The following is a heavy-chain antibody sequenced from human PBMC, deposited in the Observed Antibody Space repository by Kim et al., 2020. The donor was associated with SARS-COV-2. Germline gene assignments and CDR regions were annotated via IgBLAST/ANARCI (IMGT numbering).Heavy chain of an antibody. V-gene: IGHV5-51*01. CDR3: ARLPPPIVVVPAANYGMDV. D-gene: IGHD2-2*01. CDR2: IYPGDSDT. Sequence: GESLKISCKGSGYSFTSYWIGWVRQMPGKGLEWMGIIYPGDSDTRYSPSFQGQVTISADKSISTAYLQWSSLKASDTAMYYCARLPPPIVVVPAANYGMDVWGQGTTVTVSS. J-gene: IGHJ6*02. CDR1: GYSFTSYW.